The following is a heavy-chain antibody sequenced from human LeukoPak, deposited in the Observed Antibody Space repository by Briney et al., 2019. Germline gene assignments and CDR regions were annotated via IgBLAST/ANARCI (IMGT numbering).Heavy chain of an antibody. J-gene: IGHJ5*02. CDR1: GGSISSYY. CDR2: IYYSGST. D-gene: IGHD5-12*01. CDR3: ARGDIVATISGLGNWFDP. V-gene: IGHV4-59*01. Sequence: PSETLSLTCTVSGGSISSYYWSWIRQPPGKGLEWNGYIYYSGSTNYNPSLKSRVTISVDTSKNQFSLKLSSVTAADTAVYYCARGDIVATISGLGNWFDPWGQGTLVTVSS.